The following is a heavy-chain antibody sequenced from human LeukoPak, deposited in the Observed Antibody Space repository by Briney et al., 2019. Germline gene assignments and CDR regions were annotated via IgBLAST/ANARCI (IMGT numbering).Heavy chain of an antibody. CDR3: ARLPGYYYGSGSYFTD. Sequence: GGSLRLSCAASGFTFSSYSMNWVRQAPGKGLEWVSSISSSSSYIYYADSVKGRFTISRDNAKNSLYLQMNSLRAEDTAVYYCARLPGYYYGSGSYFTDWGQGTLVTVSS. V-gene: IGHV3-21*01. J-gene: IGHJ4*02. D-gene: IGHD3-10*01. CDR2: ISSSSSYI. CDR1: GFTFSSYS.